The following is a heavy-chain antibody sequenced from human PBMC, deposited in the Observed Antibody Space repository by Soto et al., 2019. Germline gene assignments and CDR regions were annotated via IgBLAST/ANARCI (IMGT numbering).Heavy chain of an antibody. Sequence: SETLSLTCTVSGDSISRSGYYWGWIRQPPGKGLEWVGSLYYSGNTYYNPSLKSRVTMSIDTSKSQFSLQLRSLTAADTAVYYCAKRRDYDGMDVWGQGTAVTVSS. CDR3: AKRRDYDGMDV. CDR2: LYYSGNT. CDR1: GDSISRSGYY. J-gene: IGHJ6*02. V-gene: IGHV4-39*01. D-gene: IGHD2-21*01.